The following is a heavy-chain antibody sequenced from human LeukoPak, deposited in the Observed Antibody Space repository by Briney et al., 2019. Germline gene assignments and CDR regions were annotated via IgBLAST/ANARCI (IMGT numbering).Heavy chain of an antibody. D-gene: IGHD1-26*01. CDR3: ARVRYDSGSFTERIFDY. CDR2: IYTSGST. J-gene: IGHJ4*02. Sequence: PSETLSLTCTVSGGSISSYYWNWIRQPAGKGLEWIGRIYTSGSTNYNPSLKSRVTMSVDTSKNQFSLKLSSVTAADTAVYYCARVRYDSGSFTERIFDYWGQGTLVTVSS. V-gene: IGHV4-4*07. CDR1: GGSISSYY.